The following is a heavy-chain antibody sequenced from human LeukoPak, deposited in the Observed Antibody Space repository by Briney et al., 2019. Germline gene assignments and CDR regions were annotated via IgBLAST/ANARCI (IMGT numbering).Heavy chain of an antibody. V-gene: IGHV3-23*01. Sequence: GGSLRLSCAASGFTFSSYGMSWVRQAPGKGPQWVSAITGSGGTTYYADSVKGRFTISRDNSKNTLYLQMNSLRAEDTAVYYCAKAGYSSSSQKTFYYWGQGTLVTVSS. CDR1: GFTFSSYG. D-gene: IGHD6-13*01. J-gene: IGHJ4*02. CDR2: ITGSGGTT. CDR3: AKAGYSSSSQKTFYY.